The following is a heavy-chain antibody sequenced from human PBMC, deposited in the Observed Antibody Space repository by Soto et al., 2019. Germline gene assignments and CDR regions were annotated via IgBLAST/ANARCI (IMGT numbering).Heavy chain of an antibody. J-gene: IGHJ4*01. V-gene: IGHV3-30*04. CDR1: GFIFRSNV. D-gene: IGHD2-2*02. CDR2: TSPEESIN. Sequence: QVQLVESGGAVVQPGTSLRLSCAASGFIFRSNVVHWVRQAPDKGLEWVAVTSPEESINIYAHSVRGRFSISRDNFQSLLYLQMNSLRPEDSAVYYCAGDPIPGAPAYFDNRGHGTLVSVSS. CDR3: AGDPIPGAPAYFDN.